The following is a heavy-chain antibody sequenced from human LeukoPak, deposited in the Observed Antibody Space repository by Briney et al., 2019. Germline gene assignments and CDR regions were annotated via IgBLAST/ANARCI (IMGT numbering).Heavy chain of an antibody. CDR3: ARDTKQNRAFDI. J-gene: IGHJ3*02. CDR2: IYTSGST. CDR1: GGSISSGSYY. D-gene: IGHD1/OR15-1a*01. V-gene: IGHV4-61*02. Sequence: PSQTLSLTCTVSGGSISSGSYYWSWIRQPAGKGLEWIGRIYTSGSTNYNPSLKSRVTMSVDTSKNQFSLKLSSVTAADTAVYYCARDTKQNRAFDIWGQGTMVAVSS.